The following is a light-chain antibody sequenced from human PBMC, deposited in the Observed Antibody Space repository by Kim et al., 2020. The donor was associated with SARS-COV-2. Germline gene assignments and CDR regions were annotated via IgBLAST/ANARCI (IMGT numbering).Light chain of an antibody. CDR3: QQYDRSSGT. V-gene: IGKV1-5*01. CDR1: QSISSW. J-gene: IGKJ1*01. Sequence: AAVGDRVTITCRASQSISSWLAWYQQKPGKAPRLLIYDASSLERGVPSRFSGSGSGTEFTLTSSSLQPDDFATYYCQQYDRSSGTFGQGTKVDIK. CDR2: DAS.